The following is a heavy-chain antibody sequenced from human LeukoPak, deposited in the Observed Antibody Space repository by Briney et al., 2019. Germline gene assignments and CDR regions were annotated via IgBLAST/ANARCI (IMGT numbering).Heavy chain of an antibody. D-gene: IGHD3-9*01. J-gene: IGHJ4*02. CDR2: IYYSGST. CDR1: GGSISSSSYY. Sequence: PSETLSLTCTVSGGSISSSSYYWGWIRQPPGKGLEWIGSIYYSGSTYYNPSLKSRVTISVDTSKNQFSLKLSSVTAADTAVYYCARSRLRYFDLCYFDYWGQGTLVTVSS. CDR3: ARSRLRYFDLCYFDY. V-gene: IGHV4-39*01.